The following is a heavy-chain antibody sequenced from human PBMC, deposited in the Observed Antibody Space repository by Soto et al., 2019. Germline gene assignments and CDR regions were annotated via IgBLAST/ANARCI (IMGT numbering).Heavy chain of an antibody. J-gene: IGHJ4*02. CDR2: INAYNGNT. V-gene: IGHV1-18*01. Sequence: QVQLVQSGAEVKEPGASVKVSCKASGYTFTTYGISWVRQAPGQGLEWMGWINAYNGNTNYAQNLQGRVTMTTDTSTSTTYMELRSLTSDDTAVYYCARDPVAGTYFDYWGQGTLVTVSS. CDR3: ARDPVAGTYFDY. CDR1: GYTFTTYG. D-gene: IGHD6-19*01.